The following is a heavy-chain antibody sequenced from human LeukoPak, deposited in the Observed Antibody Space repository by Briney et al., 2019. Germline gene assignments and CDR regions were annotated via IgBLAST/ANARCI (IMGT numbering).Heavy chain of an antibody. CDR2: IKRDGSEK. J-gene: IGHJ1*01. V-gene: IGHV3-7*01. D-gene: IGHD1-26*01. Sequence: GGSLRLSCVASGFTFSNHWMNRVRQAPGKGLEWVANIKRDGSEKYYVDSVKGRFTISRDNAKNSLYLQMNSLRAEDSAVYYCVKLSEHWGQGTLVTVSS. CDR1: GFTFSNHW. CDR3: VKLSEH.